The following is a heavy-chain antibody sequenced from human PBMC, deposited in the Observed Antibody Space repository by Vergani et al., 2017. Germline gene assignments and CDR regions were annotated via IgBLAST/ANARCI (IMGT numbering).Heavy chain of an antibody. D-gene: IGHD3-3*01. CDR3: AKTESYYDFWSGYYTSWFDP. J-gene: IGHJ5*02. V-gene: IGHV3-30-3*01. CDR1: GFTFSSYA. CDR2: ISYDGSNK. Sequence: QVQLVESGGGVVQPGRSLRLSCAASGFTFSSYAMHWVRQAPGKGLEWVAVISYDGSNKYYADSVKGRFTISRDNAKNSLYLQMNSLRAEDTAVYYCAKTESYYDFWSGYYTSWFDPWGQGTLVTVSS.